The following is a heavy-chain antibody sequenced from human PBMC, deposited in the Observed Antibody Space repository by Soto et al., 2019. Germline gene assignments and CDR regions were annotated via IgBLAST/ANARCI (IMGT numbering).Heavy chain of an antibody. CDR1: GGSSSSGGYY. V-gene: IGHV4-31*02. CDR3: ARDRDSSGWYYFDY. J-gene: IGHJ4*02. D-gene: IGHD6-19*01. CDR2: IYYSGST. Sequence: PLETLSHTWTVSGGSSSSGGYYWSWIRQQPGKGLEWIGYIYYSGSTYYNPSLKSRVTISVDTSKNQFSLKLSSVTAADTAVYYCARDRDSSGWYYFDYWGQGTLLTVSS.